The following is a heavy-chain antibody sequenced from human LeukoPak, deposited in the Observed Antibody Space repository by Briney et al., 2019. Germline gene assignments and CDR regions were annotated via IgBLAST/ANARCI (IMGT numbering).Heavy chain of an antibody. CDR1: GFTFSDYY. V-gene: IGHV3-11*04. D-gene: IGHD6-19*01. Sequence: GGSLRLSCAASGFTFSDYYMSWIRQAPGKGLEWVSYISSSGSTIYYADSVKGRFTISRDNAKNSLYLQMNSLRAEDTAVYYCARDRRVAVAGTNWFDPWGQGTLVTVSS. CDR2: ISSSGSTI. J-gene: IGHJ5*02. CDR3: ARDRRVAVAGTNWFDP.